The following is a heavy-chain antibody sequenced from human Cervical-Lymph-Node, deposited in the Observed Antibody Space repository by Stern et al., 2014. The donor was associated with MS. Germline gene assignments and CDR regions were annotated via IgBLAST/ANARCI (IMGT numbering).Heavy chain of an antibody. CDR1: GYSFTSYW. CDR3: ARQGKYDYVWGSYRD. V-gene: IGHV5-10-1*01. D-gene: IGHD3-16*02. J-gene: IGHJ4*02. Sequence: EVQLEESGAEVKKPGESLRISCKDSGYSFTSYWISWVRQMPGQGLEWMGRIDPSDSYTNYSPSFQGHVTISADKSISTAYLLWSSLKASDTAMYYCARQGKYDYVWGSYRDWGQGTLVTVSS. CDR2: IDPSDSYT.